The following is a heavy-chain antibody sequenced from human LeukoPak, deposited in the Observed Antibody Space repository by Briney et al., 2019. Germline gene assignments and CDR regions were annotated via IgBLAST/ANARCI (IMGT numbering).Heavy chain of an antibody. Sequence: SETLSLTCAVSNYSVSSAYYWGWIRQPPGEGLEWFGTIYPGGTTYYNPSLGSRLTISIDASKNHFSLRLSSVTTADTAVYYCARRVASAVTGFDYWGQGALVAVSS. D-gene: IGHD6-13*01. CDR1: NYSVSSAYY. J-gene: IGHJ4*02. CDR2: IYPGGTT. V-gene: IGHV4-38-2*01. CDR3: ARRVASAVTGFDY.